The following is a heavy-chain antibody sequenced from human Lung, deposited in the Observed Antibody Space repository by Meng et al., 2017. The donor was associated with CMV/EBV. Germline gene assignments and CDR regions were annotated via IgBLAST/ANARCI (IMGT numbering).Heavy chain of an antibody. CDR3: VGHIIVIPGRGYGVDV. D-gene: IGHD2-2*01. J-gene: IGHJ6*02. CDR1: DHSFTRDFF. CDR2: VNDCGTT. Sequence: SXTLSLXCRVSDHSFTRDFFWGWGRQPPGKGLEWSGVNDCGTTHYNPSLKSRVAISVDTSGTQFSLTLSSVTAADTAIYYCVGHIIVIPGRGYGVDVWGQGXTVTVSS. V-gene: IGHV4-38-2*01.